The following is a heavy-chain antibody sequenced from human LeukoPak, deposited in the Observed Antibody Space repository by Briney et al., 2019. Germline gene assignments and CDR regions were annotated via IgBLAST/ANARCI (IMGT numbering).Heavy chain of an antibody. Sequence: PSETLSLTCAVYGGSFSGYYWSWIRQPPGKGLEWIGEINHSGSTNYNPSLKSRVTISVDTSKNQFSLKLSSVTAADTAVYYCARDYIPTNDAFDIWGQGTMVTVSS. CDR2: INHSGST. CDR3: ARDYIPTNDAFDI. J-gene: IGHJ3*02. V-gene: IGHV4-34*01. D-gene: IGHD3-10*01. CDR1: GGSFSGYY.